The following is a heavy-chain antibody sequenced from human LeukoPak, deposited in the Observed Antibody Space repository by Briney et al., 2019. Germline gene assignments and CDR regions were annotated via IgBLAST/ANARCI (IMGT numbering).Heavy chain of an antibody. D-gene: IGHD2-2*01. CDR1: GFIFSDYG. J-gene: IGHJ5*02. CDR2: IRYDGSNK. Sequence: GGSLRLSCAASGFIFSDYGMHWVRQAPGKGLEWVAFIRYDGSNKYYVDSVKGRFTISRDNSKNTLYLQMNSLRAEDTAVYFCATLAVPTAAMVNTDHWGQGTLVTVSS. V-gene: IGHV3-30*02. CDR3: ATLAVPTAAMVNTDH.